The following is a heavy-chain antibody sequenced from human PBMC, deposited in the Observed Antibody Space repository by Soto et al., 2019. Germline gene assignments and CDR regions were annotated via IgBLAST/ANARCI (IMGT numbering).Heavy chain of an antibody. CDR2: INPNSGGT. CDR3: AIGPLKQWYFDY. V-gene: IGHV1-2*04. Sequence: ASVKVSCKASGYTFTGYYMHWVRQAPGQGLEWMGWINPNSGGTNYAQKFQGWVTMTRDTSISTAYMELSRLRSDDTAVYYCAIGPLKQWYFDYWGQGTLVTVSS. J-gene: IGHJ4*02. D-gene: IGHD6-19*01. CDR1: GYTFTGYY.